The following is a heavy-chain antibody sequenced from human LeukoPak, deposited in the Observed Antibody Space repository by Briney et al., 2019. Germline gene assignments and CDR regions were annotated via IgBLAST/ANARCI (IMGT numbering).Heavy chain of an antibody. D-gene: IGHD3-10*01. V-gene: IGHV4-4*02. J-gene: IGHJ3*02. CDR1: GGSISNSNW. CDR3: ARTETYYGSGSYFDAFDI. Sequence: SETLSLTCAVSGGSISNSNWWRWVRQPPGRGLEWIGEIEQSGRSNYNPSLKSRVTISIDKSKHQLSLSLSSVTAADTAMYYCARTETYYGSGSYFDAFDIWGQGTMVTVSS. CDR2: IEQSGRS.